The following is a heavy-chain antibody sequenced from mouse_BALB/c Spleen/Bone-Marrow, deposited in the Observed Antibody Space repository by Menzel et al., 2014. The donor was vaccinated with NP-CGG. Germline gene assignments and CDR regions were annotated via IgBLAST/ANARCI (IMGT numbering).Heavy chain of an antibody. CDR3: ARDSYYYGSSYWYFDV. V-gene: IGHV5-4*02. D-gene: IGHD1-1*01. CDR1: GFTFSDNY. CDR2: ISDGGSYT. Sequence: EVKLVESGGGLVKPGGSLKLSCAASGFTFSDNYMYWVRQTPEKGLEWVATISDGGSYTYYPDSVKGRFTISRDNAKNSLYLQMTSLKSEDTAMYYCARDSYYYGSSYWYFDVWGAGTTVTVSS. J-gene: IGHJ1*01.